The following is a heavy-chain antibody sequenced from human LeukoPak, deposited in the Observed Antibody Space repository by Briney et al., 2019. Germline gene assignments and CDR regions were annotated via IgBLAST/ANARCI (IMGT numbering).Heavy chain of an antibody. Sequence: GGSLRLSCAASGFTFSSYSMNWVRQAPGKGLEWVAVIWYDGSNKYYADSVKGRFTISRDNSKNTLYLQMNSLRAEDTAVYYCARDLTVPAATSYYYGMDVWGQGTTVTVSS. V-gene: IGHV3-33*08. J-gene: IGHJ6*02. CDR3: ARDLTVPAATSYYYGMDV. CDR2: IWYDGSNK. D-gene: IGHD2-2*01. CDR1: GFTFSSYS.